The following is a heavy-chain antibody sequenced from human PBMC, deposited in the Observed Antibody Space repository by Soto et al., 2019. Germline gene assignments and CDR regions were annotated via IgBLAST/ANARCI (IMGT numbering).Heavy chain of an antibody. V-gene: IGHV1-18*01. D-gene: IGHD6-19*01. CDR1: GYTFTTYG. CDR3: AREGSAPYYYYGMDV. Sequence: QVQLEQSGAEVKKPGDSMKVSCKASGYTFTTYGSSWVRQAPGQGLKRMGWINGYNGNTDYPQKLQGRVTMTTDTSTSTAYMALRSLRSDNTAVYYCAREGSAPYYYYGMDVWGQGTTVTVSS. J-gene: IGHJ6*02. CDR2: INGYNGNT.